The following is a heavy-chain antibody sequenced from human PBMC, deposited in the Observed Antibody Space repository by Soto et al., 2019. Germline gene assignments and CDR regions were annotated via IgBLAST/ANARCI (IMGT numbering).Heavy chain of an antibody. CDR1: GFTFSSYG. Sequence: VGSLRLSCAASGFTFSSYGMHWVCQAPGKGLEWVAVISYDGSNKYYADSVKGRFTISRDNSKNTLYLQMNSLRAEDTAVYYCAKDPGYSSSWFAFDYCGQRTLVTVSS. CDR2: ISYDGSNK. J-gene: IGHJ4*02. CDR3: AKDPGYSSSWFAFDY. D-gene: IGHD6-13*01. V-gene: IGHV3-30*18.